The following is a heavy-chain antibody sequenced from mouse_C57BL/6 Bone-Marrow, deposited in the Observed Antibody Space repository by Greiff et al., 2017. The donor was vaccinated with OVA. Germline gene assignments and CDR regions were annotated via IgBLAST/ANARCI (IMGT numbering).Heavy chain of an antibody. CDR3: ARDAGDGYSRFAY. J-gene: IGHJ3*01. CDR2: SRNKANDYTT. Sequence: EVKLMESGGGLVQSGRSLRLSCATSGFTFSDFYMEWVRQAPGKGLEWIAASRNKANDYTTEYSASVKGRFIVSRDTSQSILYLQMNALRAEDTAIYYCARDAGDGYSRFAYWGQGTLVTVSA. D-gene: IGHD2-3*01. CDR1: GFTFSDFY. V-gene: IGHV7-1*01.